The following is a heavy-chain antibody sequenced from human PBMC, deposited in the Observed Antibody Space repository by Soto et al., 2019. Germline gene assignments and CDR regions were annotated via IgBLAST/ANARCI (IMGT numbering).Heavy chain of an antibody. V-gene: IGHV3-30-3*01. CDR1: GFTFSSYA. D-gene: IGHD3-10*01. Sequence: GGSLRLSCAAFGFTFSSYAMHWVRQAQGKGLEWVAVISYDGSNKYYADSVKGRFTISRDNPKNTLYLQMNSLRAEDTAVYYCARWVPTASMVRGAIDYWGQGTLVTVSS. CDR2: ISYDGSNK. J-gene: IGHJ4*02. CDR3: ARWVPTASMVRGAIDY.